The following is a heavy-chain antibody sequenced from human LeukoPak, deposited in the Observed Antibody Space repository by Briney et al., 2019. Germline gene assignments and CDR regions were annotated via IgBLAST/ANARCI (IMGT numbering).Heavy chain of an antibody. CDR3: ARLVYCSSTSCLDSDY. V-gene: IGHV3-30*02. Sequence: GGSLRLSCAASGFTFSSYGMHWVRQAPGKGLEWVAFIRYDGSNKYYADSVKGRFTISRDNSKNTLYLQMNSLRAEDTAVYYCARLVYCSSTSCLDSDYWGQGTLVTVSS. CDR1: GFTFSSYG. D-gene: IGHD2-2*01. CDR2: IRYDGSNK. J-gene: IGHJ4*02.